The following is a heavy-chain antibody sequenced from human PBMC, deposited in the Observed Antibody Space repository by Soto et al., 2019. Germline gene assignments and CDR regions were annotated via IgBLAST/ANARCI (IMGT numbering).Heavy chain of an antibody. V-gene: IGHV3-21*01. CDR1: GFTFSSYS. CDR3: ARDSTKLLLVYYYYYYGMDV. CDR2: ISSSSSYI. D-gene: IGHD2-15*01. Sequence: PGGSLRLSCAASGFTFSSYSMNWVRQAPGKGLEWVSSISSSSSYIYYADSVKGRFTISRDNAKNSLYLQMNSLRAEDTAVYYCARDSTKLLLVYYYYYYGMDVWGQGTTVTVSS. J-gene: IGHJ6*02.